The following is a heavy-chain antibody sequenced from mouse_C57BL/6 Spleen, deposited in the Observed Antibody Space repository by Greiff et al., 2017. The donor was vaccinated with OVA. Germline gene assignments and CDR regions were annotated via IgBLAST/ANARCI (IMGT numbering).Heavy chain of an antibody. D-gene: IGHD2-1*01. CDR1: GYTFTSYW. V-gene: IGHV1-69*01. CDR3: ARNYYGNFFDY. Sequence: QVQLQQSGAELVMPGASVKLSCKASGYTFTSYWMHWVKQRPGQGLEWIGEIDPSDSYTNYNQKFKGKSTLTVDKSSSTAYMQLSSLTSEDSAVYYCARNYYGNFFDYWGQGTTLTVSS. CDR2: IDPSDSYT. J-gene: IGHJ2*01.